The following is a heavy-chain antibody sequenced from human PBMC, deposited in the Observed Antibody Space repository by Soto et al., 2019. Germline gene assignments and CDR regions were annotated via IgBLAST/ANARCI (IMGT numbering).Heavy chain of an antibody. CDR2: IYYSGST. CDR3: ARHVYDILTEGLNWFDP. CDR1: GGSISSSSYY. Sequence: SETLSLTCTVSGGSISSSSYYWGWIRQPPGKGLEWIGSIYYSGSTYYNPSLKSRVTISVDTSKNQFSLKLSSVTAADTAVYYCARHVYDILTEGLNWFDPWGQGTLVTVSS. D-gene: IGHD3-9*01. V-gene: IGHV4-39*01. J-gene: IGHJ5*02.